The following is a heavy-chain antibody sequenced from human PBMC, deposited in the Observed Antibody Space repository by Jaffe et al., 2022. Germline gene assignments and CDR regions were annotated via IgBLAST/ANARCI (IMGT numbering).Heavy chain of an antibody. J-gene: IGHJ6*03. V-gene: IGHV3-21*01. CDR1: GFTFSSYS. D-gene: IGHD3-10*01. CDR3: ARDPDGSGSYRPAYYYYYMDV. Sequence: EVQLVESGGGLVKPGGSLRLSCAASGFTFSSYSMNWVRQAPGKGLEWVSSISSSSSYIYYADSVKGRFTISRDNAKNSLYLQMNSLRAEDTAVYYCARDPDGSGSYRPAYYYYYMDVWGKGTTVTVSS. CDR2: ISSSSSYI.